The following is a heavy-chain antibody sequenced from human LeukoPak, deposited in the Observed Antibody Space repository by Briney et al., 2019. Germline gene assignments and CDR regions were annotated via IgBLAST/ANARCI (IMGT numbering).Heavy chain of an antibody. D-gene: IGHD6-13*01. CDR3: ARMSSSWRNWFDP. J-gene: IGHJ5*02. V-gene: IGHV3-48*04. CDR2: ISSSSSTI. Sequence: GGSLRLSCAASGFTFSSYSMNWVRQAPGKGLEWVSYISSSSSTIYYADSVKGRFTISRDNAKNSLYLQMNSLRAEDTAVYYCARMSSSWRNWFDPCGQGTLVTVSS. CDR1: GFTFSSYS.